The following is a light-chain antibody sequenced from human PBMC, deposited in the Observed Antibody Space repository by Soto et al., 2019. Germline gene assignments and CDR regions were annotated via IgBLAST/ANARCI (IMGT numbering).Light chain of an antibody. CDR2: AAS. V-gene: IGKV1-6*01. CDR3: QQYNSYTWT. Sequence: AIQMTQSPSSLSASVGDRVTITCRASQGIKNDLGWYQQKPGKAPNLLIYAASSLQSGVPSRFSGSGSGTDFTLTITSLQPDDFATYYCQQYNSYTWTFGQGTKVDIK. J-gene: IGKJ1*01. CDR1: QGIKND.